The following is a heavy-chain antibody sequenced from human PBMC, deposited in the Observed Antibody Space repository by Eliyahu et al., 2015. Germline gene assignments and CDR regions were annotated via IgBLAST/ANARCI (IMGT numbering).Heavy chain of an antibody. CDR3: VPTGEKPEEPISPFGS. V-gene: IGHV3-23*01. Sequence: EVQLLESGGGLVQPGGSLRLSCAASGFTFRNYFMNWVRQAPGKGLQWVSIISGSGDSTYYAXSVKGRFTVSRDNSKNTLYLQMNSLRGDDTAQYYCVPTGEKPEEPISPFGSWGQGTXVTVSS. CDR1: GFTFRNYF. D-gene: IGHD1-14*01. CDR2: ISGSGDST. J-gene: IGHJ4*02.